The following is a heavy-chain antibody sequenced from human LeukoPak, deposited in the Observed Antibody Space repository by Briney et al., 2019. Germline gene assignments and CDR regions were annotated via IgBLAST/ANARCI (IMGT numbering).Heavy chain of an antibody. CDR1: GFSLSASGMC. V-gene: IGHV2-70*11. J-gene: IGHJ4*02. Sequence: SGPALVKPTQTLTLTCTFSGFSLSASGMCVTWIRQPPGKALEWLARIDWDDYKYYSASLKTRLTISKDTSKNQVVLTMTNMEPVDTATYYCARTITTTVAFDYWGQGILVTVSS. D-gene: IGHD4-11*01. CDR3: ARTITTTVAFDY. CDR2: IDWDDYK.